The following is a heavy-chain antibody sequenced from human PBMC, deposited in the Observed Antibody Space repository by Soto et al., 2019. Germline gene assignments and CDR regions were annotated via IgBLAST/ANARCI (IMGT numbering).Heavy chain of an antibody. D-gene: IGHD2-15*01. V-gene: IGHV3-7*03. CDR1: GFTFSMYS. CDR3: ARDHLILPAHDFFYGSDV. J-gene: IGHJ6*02. Sequence: GSLRLSCEVSGFTFSMYSMSWVRQSPGKGLEWVAKIPQDAIDGHYADSVKGRFTISRDNGKNSLYLQLNNLRAEDTAVYYCARDHLILPAHDFFYGSDVWGRGATVTVSS. CDR2: IPQDAIDG.